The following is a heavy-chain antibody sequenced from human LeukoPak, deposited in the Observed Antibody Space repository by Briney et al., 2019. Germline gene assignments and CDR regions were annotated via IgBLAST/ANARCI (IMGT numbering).Heavy chain of an antibody. D-gene: IGHD1-7*01. CDR1: GGSMSSGGYY. J-gene: IGHJ4*02. Sequence: SETLSLTCTVSGGSMSSGGYYWSWIRQPPGKGLEWIGYIYHSGSTYYNPSLKSRVTISVDRSKNQFSLKLSSVTAADTAVYYCARDSRWTGTTRDPVFDYWGQGTLVTVSS. CDR2: IYHSGST. V-gene: IGHV4-30-2*01. CDR3: ARDSRWTGTTRDPVFDY.